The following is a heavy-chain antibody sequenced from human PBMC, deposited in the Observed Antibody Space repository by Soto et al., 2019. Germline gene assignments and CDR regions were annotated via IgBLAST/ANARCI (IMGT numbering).Heavy chain of an antibody. J-gene: IGHJ4*02. D-gene: IGHD1-1*01. Sequence: ASVKVSCKASGYTFTSYGISWVRQAPGQGLEWMGWISAYNGNTNYAQKLQGRVTMTTDTSTSTAYMELRSLRTEDTAVFYCARDIERIRGPHHNSVGPGHWGQGTLVTAPQ. CDR3: ARDIERIRGPHHNSVGPGH. CDR2: ISAYNGNT. V-gene: IGHV1-18*04. CDR1: GYTFTSYG.